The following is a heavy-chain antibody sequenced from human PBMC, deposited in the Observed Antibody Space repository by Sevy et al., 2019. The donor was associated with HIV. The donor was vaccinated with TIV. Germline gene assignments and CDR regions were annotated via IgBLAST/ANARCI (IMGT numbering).Heavy chain of an antibody. D-gene: IGHD6-13*01. CDR1: GGSFSGYY. J-gene: IGHJ5*01. V-gene: IGHV4-34*01. CDR2: INHRGST. CDR3: ARGVAAAGHNWFDS. Sequence: SETLSLTCAVYGGSFSGYYWSWIRQPPGKELEWIGEINHRGSTNYNPSLKSRVTISVDTSKNQFSLKLSSVTAADTAVYYCARGVAAAGHNWFDSWGQGTLVTVSS.